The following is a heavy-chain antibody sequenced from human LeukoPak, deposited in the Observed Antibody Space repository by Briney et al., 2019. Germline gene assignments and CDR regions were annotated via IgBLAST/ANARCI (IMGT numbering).Heavy chain of an antibody. D-gene: IGHD3-10*01. CDR3: RITMVRGVIIDRDY. CDR1: GDSVSSNSAA. Sequence: SQTLSLTCAISGDSVSSNSAAWNWIRQSPSRGLEWLGRTYYRSKWYYDYATSVKGRITINPDTSKNQFSLQLSSVTAADTAVYYCRITMVRGVIIDRDYWGQGTLVTVSS. J-gene: IGHJ4*02. V-gene: IGHV6-1*01. CDR2: TYYRSKWYY.